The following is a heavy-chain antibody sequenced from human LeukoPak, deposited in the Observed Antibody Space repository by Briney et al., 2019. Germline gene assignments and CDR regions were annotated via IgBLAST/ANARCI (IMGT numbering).Heavy chain of an antibody. J-gene: IGHJ3*02. CDR3: AKDRSGSCFDAVYI. V-gene: IGHV3-9*01. D-gene: IGHD2-15*01. Sequence: PGRSLRLSCAASGFTFDDYAMHWVRQAPGKGLEWVSGITWNTGSIGYADSVKGRFTVSRDNAKNSLYLQMNSLRADDTALYYCAKDRSGSCFDAVYIWGQGTLVTVSS. CDR1: GFTFDDYA. CDR2: ITWNTGSI.